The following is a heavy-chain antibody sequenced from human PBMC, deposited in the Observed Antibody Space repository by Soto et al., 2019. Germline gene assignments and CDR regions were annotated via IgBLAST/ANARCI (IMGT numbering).Heavy chain of an antibody. CDR2: ISHGGTT. V-gene: IGHV4-34*01. J-gene: IGHJ4*02. D-gene: IGHD2-15*01. CDR3: AIRILGDYIDY. CDR1: GASFSGYH. Sequence: PSETLSLTCAVYGASFSGYHWSWIRQPPGKGLEWIGEISHGGTTNYNPSLKSRVTISVDTSKNQFSLNLSSVTAADTAVYYCAIRILGDYIDYWGQGTLVTVSS.